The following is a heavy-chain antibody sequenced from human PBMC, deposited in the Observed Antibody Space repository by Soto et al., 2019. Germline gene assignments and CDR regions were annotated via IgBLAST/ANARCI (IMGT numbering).Heavy chain of an antibody. J-gene: IGHJ4*02. V-gene: IGHV4-59*01. CDR2: IYYSGST. CDR1: GGSISSYY. CDR3: ARARRDPFNIPRFDY. Sequence: SETLSLTCTVSGGSISSYYWSWIRQPPGKGLEWIGYIYYSGSTNYNPSLKSRVTISVDTSKNQFSLKLSSVTAADAAVYYCARARRDPFNIPRFDYWGQGTLVTVSS.